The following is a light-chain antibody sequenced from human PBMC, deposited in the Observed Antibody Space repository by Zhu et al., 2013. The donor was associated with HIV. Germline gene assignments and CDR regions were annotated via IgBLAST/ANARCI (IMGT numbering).Light chain of an antibody. J-gene: IGKJ4*01. CDR2: GAS. V-gene: IGKV3-20*01. CDR1: QSLRNNQ. Sequence: IVLTQSPGTLSLSPGQRAILSCRASQSLRNNQLAWYQQKPGQAPRLLIYGASTRATGIPDRFSGSGSGTDFTLSIRTLEPEDSAVYYCQQYGSSPLTFGGGTKVEIK. CDR3: QQYGSSPLT.